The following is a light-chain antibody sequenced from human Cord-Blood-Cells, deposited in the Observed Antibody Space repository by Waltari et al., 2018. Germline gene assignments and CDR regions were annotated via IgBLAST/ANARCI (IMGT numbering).Light chain of an antibody. J-gene: IGKJ2*01. CDR3: QQYDNLPPGT. V-gene: IGKV1-33*01. CDR2: DAS. CDR1: QDISNY. Sequence: DIQMTQSPSSLSASVGDRVTITCQASQDISNYLNWYQQKPGKAPKLLIYDASNLETGVPSRFSGSGSGTDFSFTIISLQPEDIATYYCQQYDNLPPGTFGQGTKLEIK.